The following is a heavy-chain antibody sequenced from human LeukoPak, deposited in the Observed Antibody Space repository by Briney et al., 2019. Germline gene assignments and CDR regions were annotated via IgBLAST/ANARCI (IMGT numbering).Heavy chain of an antibody. CDR1: GITISSNY. J-gene: IGHJ4*02. CDR2: IYSGGST. D-gene: IGHD3-9*01. V-gene: IGHV3-53*01. Sequence: AGGSLRLSCAASGITISSNYMSWMRQAPGKGLEWVSVIYSGGSTYYADSVKGRFTISRDNSKNTLYLQMNSLRAEDTAVYYCARGYYDFLTGYILDYWGQGTLVTVSP. CDR3: ARGYYDFLTGYILDY.